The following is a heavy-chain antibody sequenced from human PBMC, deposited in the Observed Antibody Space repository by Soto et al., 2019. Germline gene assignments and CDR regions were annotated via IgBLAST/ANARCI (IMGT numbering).Heavy chain of an antibody. Sequence: QVQLVQSGAEVKKPGASVKVYCKASGYTFTSYAIHWVRQAPGQRLEWMGWINAGNGNTKYSQKFQGRVTITRDTSASTAYMELSSLRYEDTAVYYWTIAPGSSGIDVWGQAPTVSVSS. J-gene: IGHJ6*02. CDR1: GYTFTSYA. CDR3: TIAPGSSGIDV. CDR2: INAGNGNT. V-gene: IGHV1-3*01. D-gene: IGHD3-10*01.